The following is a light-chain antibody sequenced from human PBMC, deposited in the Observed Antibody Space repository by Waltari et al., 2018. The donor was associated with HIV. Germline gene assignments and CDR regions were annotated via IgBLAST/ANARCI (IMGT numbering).Light chain of an antibody. J-gene: IGKJ2*01. CDR2: WAS. Sequence: DIVMTQSPHSLAVSLGERVTINCKSSQSVLYSSNNKNYLAWFQQKPGQPPKLLIHWASTRESGVPDRFSGGGSGTDFTLTISSLQAEDVAVYYCQQYYSTPCTFGQGTKLEIK. CDR1: QSVLYSSNNKNY. CDR3: QQYYSTPCT. V-gene: IGKV4-1*01.